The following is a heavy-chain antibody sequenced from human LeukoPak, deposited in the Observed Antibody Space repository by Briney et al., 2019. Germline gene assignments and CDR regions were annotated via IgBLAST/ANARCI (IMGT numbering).Heavy chain of an antibody. CDR3: ARAHPLIGSTSCSYFDY. CDR1: GFTFSDYY. V-gene: IGHV4-34*01. J-gene: IGHJ4*02. D-gene: IGHD2-2*01. CDR2: INHSGST. Sequence: PGGSLRLSCAASGFTFSDYYMSWIRQPPGKGLEWIGEINHSGSTNYNPSLKSRVTISVDTSKNQFSLKLSSVTAADTAVYYCARAHPLIGSTSCSYFDYWGQGTLVTVSS.